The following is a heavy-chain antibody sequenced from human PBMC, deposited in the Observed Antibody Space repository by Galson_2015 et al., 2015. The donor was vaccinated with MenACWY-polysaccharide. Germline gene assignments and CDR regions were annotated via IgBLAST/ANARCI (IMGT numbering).Heavy chain of an antibody. CDR3: ARMGALGSHRTPNWLDP. J-gene: IGHJ5*02. CDR1: GFTFSSYF. CDR2: IKQEGSEK. D-gene: IGHD3-16*01. Sequence: SLRLSCAASGFTFSSYFMSWVRQAPGKGLEWVANIKQEGSEKDYVDSVKGRFTISRDNAKNSLYLQMNSLRVEDTAVYYCARMGALGSHRTPNWLDPWGQGTPVTVSS. V-gene: IGHV3-7*01.